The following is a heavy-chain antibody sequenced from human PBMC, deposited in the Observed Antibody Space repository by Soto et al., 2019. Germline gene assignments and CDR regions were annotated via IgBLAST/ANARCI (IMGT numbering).Heavy chain of an antibody. Sequence: SEALSLTCTVSGGSISSSSYYWGWIRQPPGKGLEWIGSIYYSGSTYYNPSLKSRVTISVDTSKNQFSLKLSSVTAADTAVYYCARQEWLTPFDYWGQGTLVTVSS. CDR2: IYYSGST. CDR1: GGSISSSSYY. D-gene: IGHD6-19*01. J-gene: IGHJ4*02. CDR3: ARQEWLTPFDY. V-gene: IGHV4-39*01.